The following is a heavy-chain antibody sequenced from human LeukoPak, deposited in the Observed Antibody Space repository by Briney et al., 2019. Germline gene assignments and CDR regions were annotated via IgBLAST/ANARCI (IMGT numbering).Heavy chain of an antibody. CDR3: ARGETALTRMLDF. CDR2: ISGSSGTI. Sequence: GGSLSLSCAASGFSFSSSPMAWVRQAPGKGLEWLAFISGSSGTIYYADSVRGRFTISRDNAKNSLFLQMNSLRDGDTALYYCARGETALTRMLDFWGQGTRVTVSS. CDR1: GFSFSSSP. D-gene: IGHD4-17*01. J-gene: IGHJ4*02. V-gene: IGHV3-48*02.